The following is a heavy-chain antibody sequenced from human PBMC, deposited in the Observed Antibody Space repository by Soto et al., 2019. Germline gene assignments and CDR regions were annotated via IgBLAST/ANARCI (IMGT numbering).Heavy chain of an antibody. CDR3: AIFRVTTYLTAFDY. CDR2: IIPVFGTA. Sequence: QVQLVQSGAEVKKPGSSVKLSCTVSGGTFISYAISWVRQAPGRGLEWMGGIIPVFGTANYTQQVQGRVTITADESTSTANMELSSPGSEDTALYYCAIFRVTTYLTAFDYWRQGYLVPVS. J-gene: IGHJ4*02. V-gene: IGHV1-69*01. D-gene: IGHD1-26*01. CDR1: GGTFISYA.